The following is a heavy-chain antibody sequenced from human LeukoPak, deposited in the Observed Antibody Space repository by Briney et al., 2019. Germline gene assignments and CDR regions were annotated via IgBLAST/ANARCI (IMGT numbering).Heavy chain of an antibody. D-gene: IGHD3-10*01. CDR2: MNPNSGNT. J-gene: IGHJ3*02. Sequence: GASVKVSCKASGYTFTSYDINWVRQATGQGLEWMGWMNPNSGNTGYAQKFQGRVTMTRNTSISTAYMELSSLRSEDTAVYYCARARLPIWFGEGGAFDIWGQGTMVTVSS. CDR1: GYTFTSYD. V-gene: IGHV1-8*01. CDR3: ARARLPIWFGEGGAFDI.